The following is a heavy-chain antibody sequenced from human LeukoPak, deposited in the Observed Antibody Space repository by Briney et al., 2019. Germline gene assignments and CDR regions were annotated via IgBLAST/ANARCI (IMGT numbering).Heavy chain of an antibody. CDR3: ARGASDYDSFDY. CDR2: MNPNSGNT. V-gene: IGHV1-8*01. CDR1: GYTFTSYD. J-gene: IGHJ4*02. Sequence: ASVKVPCKASGYTFTSYDINWVRQATGQGLEWMGWMNPNSGNTGYAQKFQGRVTMTRNTSISTAYMELSSLRSEDTAVYYCARGASDYDSFDYWGQGTLVTVSS. D-gene: IGHD4/OR15-4a*01.